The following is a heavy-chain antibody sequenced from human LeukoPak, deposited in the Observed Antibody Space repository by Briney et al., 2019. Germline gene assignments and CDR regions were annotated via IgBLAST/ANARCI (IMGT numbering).Heavy chain of an antibody. CDR3: ARAAAGRVYFQH. Sequence: GGSLRLSCAASGFTFSSYEMNWVRQAPGKGLEWVSYISSSGSTIYYADSVKGRFTISRDNAKNSLYLQMNSLRAEDTAVYYCARAAAGRVYFQHWGQGTLVTVSS. J-gene: IGHJ1*01. CDR1: GFTFSSYE. V-gene: IGHV3-48*03. CDR2: ISSSGSTI. D-gene: IGHD6-13*01.